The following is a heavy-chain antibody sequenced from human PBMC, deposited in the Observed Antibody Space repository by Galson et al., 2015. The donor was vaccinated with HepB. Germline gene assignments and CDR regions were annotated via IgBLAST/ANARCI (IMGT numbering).Heavy chain of an antibody. CDR2: INPYNRNT. CDR3: ARGLDITGYYRYYFDL. Sequence: SVKVSCKASGYSFTDYGITWVRQAPGQGLEWMGWINPYNRNTVYAHKFEGRVTMTAETSWSTAFMELTSLTSDDTAVYFCARGLDITGYYRYYFDLWGQGTLVTVSA. V-gene: IGHV1-18*01. CDR1: GYSFTDYG. D-gene: IGHD3-22*01. J-gene: IGHJ4*02.